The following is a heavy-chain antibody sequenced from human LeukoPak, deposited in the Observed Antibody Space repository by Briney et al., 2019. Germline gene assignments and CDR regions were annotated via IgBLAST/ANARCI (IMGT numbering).Heavy chain of an antibody. V-gene: IGHV4-30-2*01. CDR1: GGSISSGGYY. Sequence: SETLSLTCTVSGGSISSGGYYWSWIRQPPGKGLEWIGYIYHSGSTYYNPSLKSRVTISVDTSKNQFSLKLSSVTAADTAVYYCARHGWGSTSGYADYWGQGTLVTVSS. CDR2: IYHSGST. CDR3: ARHGWGSTSGYADY. J-gene: IGHJ4*02. D-gene: IGHD2-2*01.